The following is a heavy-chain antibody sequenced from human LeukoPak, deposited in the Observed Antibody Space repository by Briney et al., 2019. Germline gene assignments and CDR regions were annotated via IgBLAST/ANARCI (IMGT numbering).Heavy chain of an antibody. CDR1: RYTFTGYY. CDR3: ARNPTGYPNWFDP. CDR2: INPNSGGT. D-gene: IGHD3-9*01. J-gene: IGHJ5*02. Sequence: ASVKVSCKASRYTFTGYYMHWVRQAPGQGLEWMGWINPNSGGTNYAQKFQGWVTMTRDTSISTAYMELSRLRSDDTAVYFCARNPTGYPNWFDPWGPETLVIISS. V-gene: IGHV1-2*04.